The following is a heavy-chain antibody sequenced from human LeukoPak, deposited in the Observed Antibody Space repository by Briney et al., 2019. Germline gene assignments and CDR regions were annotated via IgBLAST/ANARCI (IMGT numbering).Heavy chain of an antibody. CDR3: ARHRWGVVTATHFDY. V-gene: IGHV4-59*08. Sequence: PSETLSLTCTVSGGSISSYYWSWIRQPPGKGLEWIGYIYYSGSTNYNPSLKSRVTISVDTSKNQFSLKLSSVTAADTAVYYWARHRWGVVTATHFDYWGQGTLVTVSS. D-gene: IGHD2-21*02. J-gene: IGHJ4*02. CDR2: IYYSGST. CDR1: GGSISSYY.